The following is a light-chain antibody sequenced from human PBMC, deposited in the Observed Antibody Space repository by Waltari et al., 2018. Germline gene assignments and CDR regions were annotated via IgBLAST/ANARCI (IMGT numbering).Light chain of an antibody. V-gene: IGKV1-5*03. J-gene: IGKJ2*01. CDR2: KSF. CDR1: QSISNW. Sequence: DIQMTQSPSTLSASVGDRITITCRASQSISNWLAWYQQKPGKAPKVLIYKSFSLQSVVPSRFSGSGSETEFTLTISSLQPDDFATYYCQQYNISPYTFGQGTTLEI. CDR3: QQYNISPYT.